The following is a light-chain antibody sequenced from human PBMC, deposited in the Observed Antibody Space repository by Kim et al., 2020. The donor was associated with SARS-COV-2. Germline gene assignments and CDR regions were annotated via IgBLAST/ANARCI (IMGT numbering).Light chain of an antibody. CDR1: SSNIGTKK. J-gene: IGLJ3*02. CDR3: EAWDDSLRGPV. V-gene: IGLV1-44*01. Sequence: GQRVNSSCSGSSSNIGTKKVNWYRQLPPAAPELLIFGDDQRPSGVPGRFSGSKSGTSASLAVSGLQSEDEADYYCEAWDDSLRGPVFGGGTQLTVL. CDR2: GDD.